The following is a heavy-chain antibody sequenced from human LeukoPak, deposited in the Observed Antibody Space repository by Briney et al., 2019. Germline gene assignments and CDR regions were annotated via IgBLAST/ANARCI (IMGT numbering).Heavy chain of an antibody. D-gene: IGHD3-22*01. CDR2: MNPNSGNT. CDR3: ARDERETYYYDSSGYSLDY. V-gene: IGHV1-8*01. CDR1: GYTFTSYD. J-gene: IGHJ4*02. Sequence: ASVKVSCKASGYTFTSYDINWVRQATGQGLEWMGWMNPNSGNTGYAQKFQGRVTMTRDTSISTAYMELSRLRSDDTAVYYCARDERETYYYDSSGYSLDYWGQGTLVTVSS.